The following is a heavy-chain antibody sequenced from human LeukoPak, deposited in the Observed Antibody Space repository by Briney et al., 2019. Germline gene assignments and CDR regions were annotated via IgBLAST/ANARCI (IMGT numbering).Heavy chain of an antibody. V-gene: IGHV3-74*01. CDR3: VRDVWGDRDSFFDS. J-gene: IGHJ4*02. CDR1: GFTFSSYW. CDR2: IDSDGRSSTSP. D-gene: IGHD2-21*01. Sequence: TGGSLRLSCAAAGFTFSSYWMHWVRQVPGKGLQWVARIDSDGRSSTSPSYAEAVKGRFTISRDNAQNTLYLQMNSLRAEDTAVYYCVRDVWGDRDSFFDSWGQGTPVTVSS.